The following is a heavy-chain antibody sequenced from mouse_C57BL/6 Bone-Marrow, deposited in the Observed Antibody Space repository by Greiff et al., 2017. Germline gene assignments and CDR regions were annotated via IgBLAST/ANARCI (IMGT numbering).Heavy chain of an antibody. Sequence: VQLQESGPGLVQPSPCLSITCTASGFSLTSYGVHWVRQSPGKGLEWLGVIWRGGSTDYNAAFMSSLGITTANSTTHVFFKMNRLQAGATAIYHWAKKYFGTYWYFDVWGTGTTVTVSS. CDR1: GFSLTSYG. J-gene: IGHJ1*03. CDR3: AKKYFGTYWYFDV. V-gene: IGHV2-5*01. D-gene: IGHD1-1*01. CDR2: IWRGGST.